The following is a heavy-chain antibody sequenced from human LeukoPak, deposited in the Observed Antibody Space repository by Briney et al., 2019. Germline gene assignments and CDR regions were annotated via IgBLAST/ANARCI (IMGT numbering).Heavy chain of an antibody. V-gene: IGHV3-30-3*01. CDR2: LSYDGSNK. Sequence: GGSLRLSCAASGFTFSSYAMHWVRQAPGKGLEWVAVLSYDGSNKYYADSVKGRFTISRDNSKNTLYLQMNSLRAEDTAVYYCARDQGFGELLSSYFDYWGQGTLVTVSS. CDR3: ARDQGFGELLSSYFDY. J-gene: IGHJ4*02. CDR1: GFTFSSYA. D-gene: IGHD3-10*01.